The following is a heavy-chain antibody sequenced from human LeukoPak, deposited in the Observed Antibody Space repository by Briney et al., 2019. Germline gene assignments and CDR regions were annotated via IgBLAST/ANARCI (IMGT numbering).Heavy chain of an antibody. CDR2: IYYGSVFYSVST. Sequence: PSETLSLTCTVSGGSISSYYWGWIRQPPGKGLEWIGSIYYGSVFYSVSTYYNPSLKSRVTMSGDTSKNQFSLKLSSVTAADTAAYYCARLGYCSGGSCYYYYYMDVWGKGTTVTVSS. V-gene: IGHV4-39*07. D-gene: IGHD2-15*01. CDR3: ARLGYCSGGSCYYYYYMDV. CDR1: GGSISSYY. J-gene: IGHJ6*03.